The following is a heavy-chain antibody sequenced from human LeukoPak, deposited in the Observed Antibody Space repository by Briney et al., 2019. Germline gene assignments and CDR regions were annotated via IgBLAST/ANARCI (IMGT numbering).Heavy chain of an antibody. CDR1: GFTFSSYA. D-gene: IGHD3-9*01. V-gene: IGHV3-30-3*01. CDR3: ARDPSVLRYPRGPFDY. J-gene: IGHJ4*02. CDR2: ISYDGSNK. Sequence: GGSLRLSCAASGFTFSSYAMHWVRQAPGKGLEWVAVISYDGSNKYYADSVKGRFTISRDNSKNTLYLQMNSLRAEDTAVYYCARDPSVLRYPRGPFDYWGQGTLVTVSS.